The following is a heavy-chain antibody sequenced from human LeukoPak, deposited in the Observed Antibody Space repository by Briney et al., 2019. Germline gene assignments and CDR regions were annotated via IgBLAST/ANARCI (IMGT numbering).Heavy chain of an antibody. CDR1: GGSISSSSYF. V-gene: IGHV4-39*07. J-gene: IGHJ2*01. Sequence: SETLSLTCTVSGGSISSSSYFWGWIRQPPGKGLEWIGEIYHSGSTNYNPSLKSRVTISVDKSKNQFSLKLSSVTAADTAVYYCARDWSTSGWYIDSLYWYFDLWGRATLVTVSS. CDR2: IYHSGST. CDR3: ARDWSTSGWYIDSLYWYFDL. D-gene: IGHD6-19*01.